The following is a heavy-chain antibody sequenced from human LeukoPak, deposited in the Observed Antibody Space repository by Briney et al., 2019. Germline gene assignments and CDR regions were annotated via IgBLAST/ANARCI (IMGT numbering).Heavy chain of an antibody. CDR2: ISSSSSTI. Sequence: GGSLRLSCAASGFTFSSYAMSWVRQAPGKGLEWVSYISSSSSTIYYADSVKGRFTISRDNAKNSLYLQMNSLRAEDTAVYYCARVLKGSGPYYFDYWGQGTLVTVSS. J-gene: IGHJ4*02. V-gene: IGHV3-48*01. CDR3: ARVLKGSGPYYFDY. CDR1: GFTFSSYA. D-gene: IGHD3-10*01.